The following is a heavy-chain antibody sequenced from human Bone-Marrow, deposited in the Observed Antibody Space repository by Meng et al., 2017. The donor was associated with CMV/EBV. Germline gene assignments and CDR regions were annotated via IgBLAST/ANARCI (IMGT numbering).Heavy chain of an antibody. Sequence: ASVKVSCKASGYTFTSYGVSWVRQAPGQGLEWMGWISGYNGRVNYVQKLQGRVTMTTDTSTSTAYMDLRSLRSDDTAVYYCARGGSGSGDIWGQGTMVAVSS. D-gene: IGHD3-3*01. CDR3: ARGGSGSGDI. J-gene: IGHJ3*02. CDR2: ISGYNGRV. CDR1: GYTFTSYG. V-gene: IGHV1-18*01.